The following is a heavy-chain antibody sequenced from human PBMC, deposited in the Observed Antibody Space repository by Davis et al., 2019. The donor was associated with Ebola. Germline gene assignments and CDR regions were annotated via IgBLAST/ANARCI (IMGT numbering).Heavy chain of an antibody. D-gene: IGHD3-3*01. Sequence: GGSLRLSCAASGFTFSSYSMDWVRQAPGKGLEWVSSISSSSSYIYYADSVKGRFTISRDNAKNSLYLQMNSLRDEDTAVYYCARDPYSTGITIFGVVDAYFDYWGQGTLVTVSS. CDR3: ARDPYSTGITIFGVVDAYFDY. CDR2: ISSSSSYI. V-gene: IGHV3-21*01. CDR1: GFTFSSYS. J-gene: IGHJ4*02.